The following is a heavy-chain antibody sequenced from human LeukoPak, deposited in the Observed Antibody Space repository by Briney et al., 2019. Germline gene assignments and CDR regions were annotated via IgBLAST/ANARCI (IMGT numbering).Heavy chain of an antibody. Sequence: GGSLRLSCAASGFTFSRYWMTWVRQAPGKGLERVANIKQDGSKKYYVDSVRGRFTISRDNAENSLYLQMNSLRAEDTAVYYCAKDLPLPLPTAGLYSSVFDYWGQGTLVTVSS. CDR3: AKDLPLPLPTAGLYSSVFDY. V-gene: IGHV3-7*03. D-gene: IGHD2-15*01. CDR1: GFTFSRYW. CDR2: IKQDGSKK. J-gene: IGHJ4*02.